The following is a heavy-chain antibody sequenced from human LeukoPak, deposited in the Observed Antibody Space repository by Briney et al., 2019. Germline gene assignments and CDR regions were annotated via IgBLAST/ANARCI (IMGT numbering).Heavy chain of an antibody. V-gene: IGHV3-30*02. CDR3: ANTKLPYGDSDY. D-gene: IGHD4-17*01. CDR1: GFTFSSYG. Sequence: PGGSLRLSCAASGFTFSSYGMHWVRQAPGKGLEWVAFIRYDGSNKYYADSVKGRFTISRDNSKNTLYLQMNSLRAEDTAVYYCANTKLPYGDSDYWGQGTLVTVSS. J-gene: IGHJ4*02. CDR2: IRYDGSNK.